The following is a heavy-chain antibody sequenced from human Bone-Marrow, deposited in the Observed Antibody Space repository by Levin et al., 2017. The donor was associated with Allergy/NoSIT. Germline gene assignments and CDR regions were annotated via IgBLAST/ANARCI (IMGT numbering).Heavy chain of an antibody. CDR1: GYRFTSYW. V-gene: IGHV5-10-1*01. CDR3: ARLGVSCTSTSSWLRALGY. CDR2: IDPSDSYT. J-gene: IGHJ4*02. Sequence: ASVKVSCKGSGYRFTSYWISWVRQMPGKGLEWMGRIDPSDSYTNYSPSLQGHVTISADKSTSTSYLQWTSLKASDTAMYYCARLGVSCTSTSSWLRALGYWGQGTLVTVSS. D-gene: IGHD2-2*01.